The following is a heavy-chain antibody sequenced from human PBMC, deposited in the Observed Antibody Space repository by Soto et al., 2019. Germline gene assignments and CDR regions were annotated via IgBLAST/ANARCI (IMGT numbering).Heavy chain of an antibody. Sequence: PGGSLRLSCAASGFTFSSYAMHWVRQAPGKGLEWVAVISYDGSNKYYADSVKGRFTISRDNSKNTLYLQMNSLRAEDTAVYYCARAGIAARSFLAYWGQGTLVTGSS. D-gene: IGHD6-6*01. CDR1: GFTFSSYA. CDR3: ARAGIAARSFLAY. CDR2: ISYDGSNK. V-gene: IGHV3-30-3*01. J-gene: IGHJ4*02.